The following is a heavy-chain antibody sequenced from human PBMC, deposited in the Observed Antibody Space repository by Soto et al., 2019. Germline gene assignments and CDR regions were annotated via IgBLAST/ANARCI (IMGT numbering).Heavy chain of an antibody. Sequence: SETLSLTCTVSGASISGVYWSWIRKSAGKGLEWIGRIYATGTTDYNPSLKSRVMMSVDTGKKQFSLKLRSVTAADTAVYYCVRDGTKTLRDWFDPWGQGISVTVSS. D-gene: IGHD1-1*01. CDR1: GASISGVY. V-gene: IGHV4-4*07. CDR2: IYATGTT. J-gene: IGHJ5*02. CDR3: VRDGTKTLRDWFDP.